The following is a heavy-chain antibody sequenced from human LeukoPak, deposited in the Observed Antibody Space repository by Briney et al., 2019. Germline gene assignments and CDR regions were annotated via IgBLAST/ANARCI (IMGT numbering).Heavy chain of an antibody. V-gene: IGHV3-53*01. J-gene: IGHJ4*02. D-gene: IGHD3-10*01. CDR1: GFTVNRNY. Sequence: GGSVTLSCAPSGFTVNRNYMNWVRQAPGKGLEGVSVIYSGGSTYYADPLKGRFTISRDTSRNTLYLQMNNLRAEDTAVYYCAKRGVVIRGILVTGYHQEAYHYDFWGQGVLVTVSS. CDR3: AKRGVVIRGILVTGYHQEAYHYDF. CDR2: IYSGGST.